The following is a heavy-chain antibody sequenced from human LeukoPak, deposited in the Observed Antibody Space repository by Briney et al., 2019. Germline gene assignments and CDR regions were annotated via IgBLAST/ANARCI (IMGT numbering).Heavy chain of an antibody. CDR3: ASYGSGSYRFDP. D-gene: IGHD3-10*01. J-gene: IGHJ5*02. V-gene: IGHV4-31*03. CDR2: IHHSGST. CDR1: GGSISSGNYC. Sequence: SETLSLTCTVSGGSISSGNYCWSWIRQHPGTGLEWIGYIHHSGSTYYNPSLKSRVIISVDTSKNQFSLKLNSVTAADTAVYYCASYGSGSYRFDPWGQGTLVTVSS.